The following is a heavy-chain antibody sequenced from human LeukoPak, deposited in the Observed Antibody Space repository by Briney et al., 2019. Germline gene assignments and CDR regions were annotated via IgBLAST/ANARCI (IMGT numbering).Heavy chain of an antibody. CDR1: GYTFTRYY. Sequence: ASVKASCKASGYTFTRYYMHCVRQAPGQGVKGRGWINPNSGGTNYAQKFQGRVTMTRDTSISTAYMELSRLRSDDTAVYFCARVDCSSTSCYTFPDYYYYYGMDVWGQGTTVTVSS. V-gene: IGHV1-2*02. J-gene: IGHJ6*02. CDR2: INPNSGGT. CDR3: ARVDCSSTSCYTFPDYYYYYGMDV. D-gene: IGHD2-2*02.